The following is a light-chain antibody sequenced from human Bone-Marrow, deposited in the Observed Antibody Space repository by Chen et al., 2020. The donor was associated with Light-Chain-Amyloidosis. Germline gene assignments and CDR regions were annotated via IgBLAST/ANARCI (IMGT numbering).Light chain of an antibody. V-gene: IGLV2-8*01. J-gene: IGLJ2*01. Sequence: QYALTQPPSASGSPGQSVTISCNGTSGGVGRYSYFSWYQQNPGKAPKLMIYEVTKRPSGGPDRFSGSKSGNTASLTVSGLQADDEAVYYCSSYAGDNNYVVFGGGTKLTVL. CDR1: SGGVGRYSY. CDR3: SSYAGDNNYVV. CDR2: EVT.